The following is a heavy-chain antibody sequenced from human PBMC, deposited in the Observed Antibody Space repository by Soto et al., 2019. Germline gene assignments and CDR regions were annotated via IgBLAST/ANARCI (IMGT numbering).Heavy chain of an antibody. CDR3: AKAKRYYDYVWGSYRSYYYYYGMDV. V-gene: IGHV3-23*01. D-gene: IGHD3-16*02. CDR1: GFTFSRYA. Sequence: PGESLKISCAASGFTFSRYAMSWVRQAPGKGLEWVSAISGSGGSTYYADSVKGRFTISRDNSKNTLYLQMNSLRAEDTAVYYCAKAKRYYDYVWGSYRSYYYYYGMDVWGQGTTVTVSS. CDR2: ISGSGGST. J-gene: IGHJ6*02.